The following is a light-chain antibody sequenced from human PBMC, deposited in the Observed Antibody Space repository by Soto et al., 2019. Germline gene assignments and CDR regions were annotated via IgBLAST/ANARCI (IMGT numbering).Light chain of an antibody. CDR2: DAS. CDR3: QQFNTKPLT. Sequence: IQLTQSPSTLSASVGDRVTITCRASQGIGTALAWYHQRPGDSPDLLVYDASTLQSGVPSRFSGSGSETDFSLTISGLQPEDFGHYYCQQFNTKPLTFGGGTRVEIK. J-gene: IGKJ4*01. CDR1: QGIGTA. V-gene: IGKV1-13*02.